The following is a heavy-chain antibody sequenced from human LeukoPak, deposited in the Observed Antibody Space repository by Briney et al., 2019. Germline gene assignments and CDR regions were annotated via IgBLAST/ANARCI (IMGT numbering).Heavy chain of an antibody. Sequence: GGSLRLSCAASGFTFSGSAMHWIRQASGKGLEGVGRIRSKANSYATAYAASVKGRFTISRDDSKNTAYLQMNSLKTEDTAVYYCTTFGESTFDYWGQGTLVTVSS. J-gene: IGHJ4*02. CDR1: GFTFSGSA. CDR2: IRSKANSYAT. V-gene: IGHV3-73*01. D-gene: IGHD3-10*01. CDR3: TTFGESTFDY.